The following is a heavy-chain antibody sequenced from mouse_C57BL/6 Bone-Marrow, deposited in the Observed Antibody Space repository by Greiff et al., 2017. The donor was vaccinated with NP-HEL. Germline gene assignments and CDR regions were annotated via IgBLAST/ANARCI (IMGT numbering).Heavy chain of an antibody. CDR1: GFNIKDDY. CDR2: IDPENGDT. CDR3: TTGLLYAMDY. V-gene: IGHV14-4*01. J-gene: IGHJ4*01. Sequence: VQLQQSGAELVRPGASVKLSSTASGFNIKDDYMHWVKQRPEQGLEWIGWIDPENGDTEYASKFQGKATITADTSSNTAYLQLSSLTSEDTAVYYCTTGLLYAMDYWGQGTSVTVSS. D-gene: IGHD1-1*01.